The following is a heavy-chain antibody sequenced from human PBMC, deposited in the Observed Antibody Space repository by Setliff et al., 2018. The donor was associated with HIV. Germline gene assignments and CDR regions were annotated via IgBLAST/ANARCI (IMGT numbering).Heavy chain of an antibody. CDR3: ATPGYCSSPDCMNVFNF. D-gene: IGHD2-2*01. CDR2: IHPGDSDV. Sequence: PGESLKISCKGSGYSFSSYWIGWVRQMPGKGLEWMGIIHPGDSDVKYSPSFQGLVTISADKSISTAYVQWSSLEASDTAMYYCATPGYCSSPDCMNVFNFWGHGTMVTVSS. J-gene: IGHJ3*01. V-gene: IGHV5-51*01. CDR1: GYSFSSYW.